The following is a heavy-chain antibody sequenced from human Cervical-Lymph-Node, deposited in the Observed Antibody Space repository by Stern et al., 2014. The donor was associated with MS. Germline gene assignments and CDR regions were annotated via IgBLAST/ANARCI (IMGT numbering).Heavy chain of an antibody. D-gene: IGHD2-15*01. V-gene: IGHV1-18*01. J-gene: IGHJ3*02. CDR3: ARGLLGSENAFDI. Sequence: QVQLVQSGAEVKKPGASVKVSCKASGDTFTSYGISWVRQAPGQGLEWMGRIGADNGNTNYAQKVQGRANMTTDTSNRKACMEMRRLRSDDTAVYYCARGLLGSENAFDIWGQGTMVTVSS. CDR1: GDTFTSYG. CDR2: IGADNGNT.